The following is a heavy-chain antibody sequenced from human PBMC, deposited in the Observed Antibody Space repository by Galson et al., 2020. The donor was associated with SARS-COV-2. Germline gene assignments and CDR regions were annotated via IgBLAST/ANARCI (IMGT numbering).Heavy chain of an antibody. D-gene: IGHD6-19*01. CDR3: ARDGQSSRGWAFDY. J-gene: IGHJ4*02. CDR2: IFFDGSEK. CDR1: GFPFSDHA. V-gene: IGHV3-33*01. Sequence: LSLTCAASGFPFSDHAMHWVRQAPGKGLEWVAQIFFDGSEKYYGDSVRGRFTISRDSSKNTVYLQMNNLRVDDTAVYYCARDGQSSRGWAFDYWGQGTLLTVSS.